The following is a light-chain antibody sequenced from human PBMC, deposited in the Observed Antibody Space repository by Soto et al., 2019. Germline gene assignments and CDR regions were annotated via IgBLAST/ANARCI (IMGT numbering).Light chain of an antibody. V-gene: IGLV2-11*01. CDR3: CSFANNFTYV. Sequence: QSALTQPPSVSGSPGQSVTISCTGTRSDVGGYHHVSWIQQHPGEAPKLIMYDVIERPSGVPNRFSGSKFGNTASLTISGLQAEDEADYYCCSFANNFTYVFGHGTKVTVL. J-gene: IGLJ1*01. CDR1: RSDVGGYHH. CDR2: DVI.